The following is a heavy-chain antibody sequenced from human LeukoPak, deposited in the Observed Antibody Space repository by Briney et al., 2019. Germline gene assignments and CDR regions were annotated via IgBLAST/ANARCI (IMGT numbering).Heavy chain of an antibody. CDR3: AELGITMIGGV. Sequence: GGSLRLSCAASGFTFSRYSMNWVRRAPGKGLEWVSSISIGNTYIYYADSVKGRFTISRDNAKNSLYLQLNSLRAEDTAVYYCAELGITMIGGVWGKGTTVTISS. CDR1: GFTFSRYS. CDR2: ISIGNTYI. V-gene: IGHV3-21*01. D-gene: IGHD3-10*02. J-gene: IGHJ6*04.